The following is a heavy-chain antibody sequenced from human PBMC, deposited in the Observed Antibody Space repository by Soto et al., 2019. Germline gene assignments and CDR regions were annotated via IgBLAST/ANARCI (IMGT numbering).Heavy chain of an antibody. CDR3: ARDRMVRGEGLAYYYGMDV. CDR1: GGTFSSYT. V-gene: IGHV1-69*04. CDR2: IIPILGIA. Sequence: SVKVSCKASGGTFSSYTISWVRQAHGQGLEWMGRIIPILGIANYAQKFQGRVTITADKSTSTAYMELSSLRSEDTAVYYCARDRMVRGEGLAYYYGMDVWGQGTTVTVSS. J-gene: IGHJ6*02. D-gene: IGHD3-10*01.